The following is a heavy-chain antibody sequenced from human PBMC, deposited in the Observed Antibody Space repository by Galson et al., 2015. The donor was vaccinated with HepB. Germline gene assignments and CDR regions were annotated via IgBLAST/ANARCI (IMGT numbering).Heavy chain of an antibody. D-gene: IGHD1-7*01. CDR3: VKEGGNFGGGFRPGGDQ. CDR2: ITGSGRNT. J-gene: IGHJ4*02. V-gene: IGHV3-23*01. CDR1: GFTFSSYA. Sequence: SLRLSCAASGFTFSSYAMSWVRQAPGKGLEWVSGITGSGRNTYYADSVQGRFSTPRDSSKNTLYMHMSSLRAEDTALYYCVKEGGNFGGGFRPGGDQWGQGTLVTVSS.